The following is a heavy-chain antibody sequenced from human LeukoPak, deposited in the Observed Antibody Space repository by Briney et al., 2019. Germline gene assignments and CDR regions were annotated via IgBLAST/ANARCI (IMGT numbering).Heavy chain of an antibody. V-gene: IGHV4-39*01. J-gene: IGHJ4*02. Sequence: SETLSLTCTVSGGSISSSSYYWGWIRQPPGKGLEWIGSIYYSGSTYYNPSLKSRVTISVDTSKNQFSLKLSSVTAADTAVYYCVTRSTAVAGTWHWGQGTLVTVSS. D-gene: IGHD6-19*01. CDR3: VTRSTAVAGTWH. CDR2: IYYSGST. CDR1: GGSISSSSYY.